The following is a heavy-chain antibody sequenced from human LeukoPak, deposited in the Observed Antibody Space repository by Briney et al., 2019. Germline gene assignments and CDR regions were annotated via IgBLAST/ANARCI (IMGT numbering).Heavy chain of an antibody. D-gene: IGHD3-3*01. CDR2: ISSTRDI. CDR3: ARGGGISYFDY. CDR1: GFSFSAYA. V-gene: IGHV3-69-1*01. J-gene: IGHJ4*02. Sequence: GGSLRLSCAASGFSFSAYAMNWVRQAPGKGLEWISYISSTRDIYYAESVKGRFTISRDNAKNSLYLQMNSLRAEDTAVYYCARGGGISYFDYWGQGTLVTVSS.